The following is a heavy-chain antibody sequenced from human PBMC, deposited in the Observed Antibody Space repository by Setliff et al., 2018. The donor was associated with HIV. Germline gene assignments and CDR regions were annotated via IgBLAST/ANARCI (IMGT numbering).Heavy chain of an antibody. Sequence: GGSLRLSCAASGFTFSSYNMNWVRQAPGKGLDWVSSISSSSSYIYYADSVKGRFTISRDNAKRSLYLQMNSLRAGDTAVYFCARGSATRGFDYWGQGTLVTVSS. CDR3: ARGSATRGFDY. CDR1: GFTFSSYN. CDR2: ISSSSSYI. V-gene: IGHV3-21*01. J-gene: IGHJ4*02. D-gene: IGHD1-26*01.